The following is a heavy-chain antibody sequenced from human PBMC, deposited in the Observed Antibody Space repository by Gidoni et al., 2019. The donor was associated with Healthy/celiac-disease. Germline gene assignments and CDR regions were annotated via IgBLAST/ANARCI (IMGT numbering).Heavy chain of an antibody. V-gene: IGHV4-59*01. CDR1: VGSISSYY. J-gene: IGHJ6*02. CDR2: IYYSGST. Sequence: QVQLQESCPGLVKPSETLSLTCTVSVGSISSYYWSWIRQPPGKGLEWIGYIYYSGSTNYNPYLKSRVTISVDTSKNQFSLKLSSVTAADTAVYYCARDRGDGYSYYYYYGMDVWGQGTTVTVSS. D-gene: IGHD5-12*01. CDR3: ARDRGDGYSYYYYYGMDV.